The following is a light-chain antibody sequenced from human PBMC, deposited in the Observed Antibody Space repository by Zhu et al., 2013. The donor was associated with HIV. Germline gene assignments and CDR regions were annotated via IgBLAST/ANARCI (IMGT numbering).Light chain of an antibody. Sequence: AIQLTQSPSSLSASVGDRVTITCRASQGISGALAWYQQKPGKAPKLLISDASSLHNGVPSRFNGSGSGTEFTLAISSLQPDDFATYYCQQYDSFFETFGQGTKVEIK. CDR1: QGISGA. CDR2: DAS. CDR3: QQYDSFFET. J-gene: IGKJ1*01. V-gene: IGKV1-13*02.